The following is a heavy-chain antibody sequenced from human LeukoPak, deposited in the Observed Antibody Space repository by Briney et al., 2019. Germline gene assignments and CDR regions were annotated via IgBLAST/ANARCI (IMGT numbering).Heavy chain of an antibody. D-gene: IGHD5-18*01. Sequence: SETLSLTCTVSGGSISSSSHYWGWIRQPPGKGLEWIGSIYYSGSTYYNPSLKSRVTISVDTSKNQFSLKLSSVTAADTAVYYCARVYSYGFDFGLYFDYWGQGTLVTVSS. CDR3: ARVYSYGFDFGLYFDY. J-gene: IGHJ4*02. CDR2: IYYSGST. V-gene: IGHV4-39*01. CDR1: GGSISSSSHY.